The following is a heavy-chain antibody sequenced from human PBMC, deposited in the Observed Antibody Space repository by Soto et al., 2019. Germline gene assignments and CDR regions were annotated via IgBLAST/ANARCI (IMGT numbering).Heavy chain of an antibody. Sequence: GESLKISCKGSGYSFTSYWIGWVRQMPGKGLEWMGIIYPGDSDTRYSPSFQGRVTISANKSISTAYLQWSSLKASDTAMYYCARLGWDAVTRTYYYYYYMDVWGKGTTVTVSS. CDR3: ARLGWDAVTRTYYYYYYMDV. V-gene: IGHV5-51*01. D-gene: IGHD4-4*01. CDR1: GYSFTSYW. J-gene: IGHJ6*03. CDR2: IYPGDSDT.